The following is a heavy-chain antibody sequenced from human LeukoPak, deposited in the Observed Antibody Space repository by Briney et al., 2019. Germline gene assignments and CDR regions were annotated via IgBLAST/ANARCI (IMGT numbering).Heavy chain of an antibody. Sequence: SETLSLTCTVSGGSISSYYWSWIRQPPGKGLEWIGYIYYSGSTNYNPSLKSRVTISVDTSKNQFSLKLSSVTAADTAVYYCARGLYSSSWYYFDYWGQGTLVTVSS. CDR3: ARGLYSSSWYYFDY. J-gene: IGHJ4*02. CDR2: IYYSGST. V-gene: IGHV4-59*12. CDR1: GGSISSYY. D-gene: IGHD6-13*01.